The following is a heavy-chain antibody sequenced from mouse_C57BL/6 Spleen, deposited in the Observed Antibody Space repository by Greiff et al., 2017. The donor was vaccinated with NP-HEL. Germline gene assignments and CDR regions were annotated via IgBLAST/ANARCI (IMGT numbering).Heavy chain of an antibody. CDR2: IDPSDSYT. CDR1: GYTFTSYW. Sequence: VQLQQPGAELVKPGASVKLSCKASGYTFTSYWLRWVKKRPGQGLEWIGEIDPSDSYTNYNQKFKGKATLTVDTSSSTAYMQLSSLTSEDSAVYYCARWLLYYAMDYWGQGTSVTVSS. CDR3: ARWLLYYAMDY. V-gene: IGHV1-50*01. J-gene: IGHJ4*01. D-gene: IGHD2-3*01.